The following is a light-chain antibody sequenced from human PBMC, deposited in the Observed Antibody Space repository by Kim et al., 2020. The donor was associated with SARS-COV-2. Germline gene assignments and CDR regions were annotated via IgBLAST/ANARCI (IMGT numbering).Light chain of an antibody. CDR2: GAS. J-gene: IGKJ1*01. CDR1: QSVSSN. V-gene: IGKV3-15*01. Sequence: EIVMTQSPATLSVSPGERATLSCRASQSVSSNLAWYQQKPGQAPRLLIYGASTRATGIPARFSGSGSGTEFTLTISSLQSEDFAVCYCQQYNNWPPLTFGQGTKVDIK. CDR3: QQYNNWPPLT.